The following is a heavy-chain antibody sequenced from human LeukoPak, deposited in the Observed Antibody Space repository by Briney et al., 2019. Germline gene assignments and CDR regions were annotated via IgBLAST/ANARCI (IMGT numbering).Heavy chain of an antibody. CDR3: ARELPPVVTYDFDY. D-gene: IGHD3-22*01. J-gene: IGHJ4*02. CDR1: GFTLSSFG. V-gene: IGHV3-33*01. Sequence: PGRSLRLSCAASGFTLSSFGMHWVRQAPGKGLEWVAVIWYDGSNKYYADSVKGRFTISRDNSKNTLYLQMNSLRAEDTAVYYCARELPPVVTYDFDYWGQGTLVTVSS. CDR2: IWYDGSNK.